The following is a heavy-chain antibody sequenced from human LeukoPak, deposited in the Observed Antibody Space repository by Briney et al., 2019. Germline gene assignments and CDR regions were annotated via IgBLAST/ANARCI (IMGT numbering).Heavy chain of an antibody. D-gene: IGHD6-13*01. J-gene: IGHJ6*03. V-gene: IGHV3-9*01. CDR3: ATDIASSVHYYMDV. CDR2: ITWNSGSI. CDR1: GFTFDDYA. Sequence: GRSLRLSCATSGFTFDDYAMHWVRQAPGKGLEWVSGITWNSGSIGYADSVKGRFTISRDNAKNSLYLQMTSLRAEDTAFYYCATDIASSVHYYMDVWGKGTTVTVSS.